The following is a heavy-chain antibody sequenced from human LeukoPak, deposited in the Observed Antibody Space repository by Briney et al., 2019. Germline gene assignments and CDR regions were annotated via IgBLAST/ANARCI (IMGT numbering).Heavy chain of an antibody. CDR3: AHTVTPRYFQF. Sequence: GGSLRLSCAASGFTFSNYSMAWVRQAPGKGLEWVSFISSSSSYIYYADSVRGRFTISRDNAKNSLYLQMNSLRTEDTALYYCAHTVTPRYFQFWGQGTLVTVSS. J-gene: IGHJ1*01. V-gene: IGHV3-21*01. CDR1: GFTFSNYS. CDR2: ISSSSSYI. D-gene: IGHD4-17*01.